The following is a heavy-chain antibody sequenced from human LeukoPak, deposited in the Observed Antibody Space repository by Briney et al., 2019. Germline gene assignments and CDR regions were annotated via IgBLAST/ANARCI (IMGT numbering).Heavy chain of an antibody. Sequence: GASVKVSCKASGYTLTSYDISWVRQAPGKGLEWREGSIPIFGTANYAQKFQGRVTITADESTSTAYMELSSLRSEDTAVYYCTTVSGALLWFGEFSRFDYWGQGTLVTVSS. CDR1: GYTLTSYD. CDR3: TTVSGALLWFGEFSRFDY. D-gene: IGHD3-10*01. V-gene: IGHV1-69*13. J-gene: IGHJ4*02. CDR2: SIPIFGTA.